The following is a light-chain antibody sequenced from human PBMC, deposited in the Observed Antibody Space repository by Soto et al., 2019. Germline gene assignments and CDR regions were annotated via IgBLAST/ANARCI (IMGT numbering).Light chain of an antibody. CDR3: QTWGTGLLV. CDR1: SGHSSYA. CDR2: LNSDGSH. Sequence: QLVLTQSPSASASLGASVKLTCTLSSGHSSYAIAWHQQQPEKGPRYLMKLNSDGSHSKGDGIPDRFSGSSSGAERYLIISSLQSEDEADYYYQTWGTGLLVFGGGTKVTVL. J-gene: IGLJ3*02. V-gene: IGLV4-69*01.